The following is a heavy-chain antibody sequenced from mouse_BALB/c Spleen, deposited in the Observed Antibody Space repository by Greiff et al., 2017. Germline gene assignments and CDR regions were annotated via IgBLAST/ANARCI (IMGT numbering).Heavy chain of an antibody. CDR3: ARYGNYGVYYAMDY. V-gene: IGHV14-3*02. CDR1: GFNIKDTY. D-gene: IGHD2-1*01. J-gene: IGHJ4*01. CDR2: IDPANGNT. Sequence: VQLKESGAELVKPGASVKLSCTASGFNIKDTYMHWVKQRPEQGLEWIGRIDPANGNTKYDPKFQGKATITADTSSNTAYLQLSSLTSEDTAVYYCARYGNYGVYYAMDYWGQGTSVTVSS.